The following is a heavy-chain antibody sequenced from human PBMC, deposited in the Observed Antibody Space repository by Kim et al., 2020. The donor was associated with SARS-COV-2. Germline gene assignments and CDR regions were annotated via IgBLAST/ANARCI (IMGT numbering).Heavy chain of an antibody. CDR3: ATEQVLAC. V-gene: IGHV3-23*01. Sequence: GGSLRLSCAASGFTFSSYAMSWVRQAPGKGLEWVATISCSGVNTYYADSVKGRFTISRDNSKNTLYLQMNSLRAEDTAVYYCATEQVLACWGHVTLVTVSP. CDR2: ISCSGVNT. D-gene: IGHD3-10*01. CDR1: GFTFSSYA. J-gene: IGHJ4*01.